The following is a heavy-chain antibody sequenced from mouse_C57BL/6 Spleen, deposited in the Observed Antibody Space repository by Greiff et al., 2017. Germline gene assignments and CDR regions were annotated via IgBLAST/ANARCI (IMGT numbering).Heavy chain of an antibody. D-gene: IGHD2-4*01. CDR2: ISYDGSN. Sequence: QLQESGPGLVKPSQSLSLTCSVTGYSITSGYYWNWIRQFPGNKLEWMGYISYDGSNNYNPSLKNRISITRDTSKNQFFLKLNSVTTEDTATYYCARENDYDNYAMDYWGQGTSVTVSS. J-gene: IGHJ4*01. CDR1: GYSITSGYY. V-gene: IGHV3-6*01. CDR3: ARENDYDNYAMDY.